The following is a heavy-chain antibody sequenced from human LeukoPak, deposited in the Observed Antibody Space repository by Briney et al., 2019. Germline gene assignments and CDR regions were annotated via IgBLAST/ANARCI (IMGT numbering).Heavy chain of an antibody. J-gene: IGHJ4*02. CDR2: IKPDGTEK. Sequence: PGGSLRLSCAASGFTFSSYWMKWVRQTPGKGLEWVANIKPDGTEKYYLDSVKGRFTISRDNAKNSLSLQINSLRDEDTLLYYCVRDNDYSNDYWGQGTLVTVSS. D-gene: IGHD4-11*01. CDR3: VRDNDYSNDY. V-gene: IGHV3-7*04. CDR1: GFTFSSYW.